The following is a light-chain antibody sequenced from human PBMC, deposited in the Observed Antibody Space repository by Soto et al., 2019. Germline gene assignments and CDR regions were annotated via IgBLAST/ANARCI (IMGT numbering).Light chain of an antibody. CDR1: SSDVGAYNY. CDR3: SSYAGSNSYV. V-gene: IGLV2-8*01. CDR2: EVS. J-gene: IGLJ1*01. Sequence: QSVLTQPPSASGSPGQRVTISCTGTSSDVGAYNYVSWYQQHPGKAPKLMIYEVSKRPSGVPERFSGSKSGNTASLTVSGLQAEDEADYYCSSYAGSNSYVFGTGTKLTVL.